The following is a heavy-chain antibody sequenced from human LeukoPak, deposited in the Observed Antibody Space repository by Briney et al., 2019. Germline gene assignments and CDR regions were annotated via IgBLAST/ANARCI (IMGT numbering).Heavy chain of an antibody. CDR1: GFTFSTYS. J-gene: IGHJ6*03. Sequence: PGGSLRLSCEASGFTFSTYSMNWVRQAPGKGLEWVSYISLSASPISYADSVKGRFTISRDNAKNSLYLQMNSLRAEDTAVYYCARIVAANPYPYYYYYMDVWGKGTTVTVSS. D-gene: IGHD1-26*01. CDR2: ISLSASPI. V-gene: IGHV3-48*01. CDR3: ARIVAANPYPYYYYYMDV.